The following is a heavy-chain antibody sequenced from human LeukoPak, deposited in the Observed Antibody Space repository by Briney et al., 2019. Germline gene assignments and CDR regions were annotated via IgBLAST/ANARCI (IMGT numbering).Heavy chain of an antibody. D-gene: IGHD6-19*01. V-gene: IGHV3-30*14. CDR2: ISYDGSNK. CDR1: GFTFSSYA. CDR3: AREGTPYSSGWHDAFDI. J-gene: IGHJ3*02. Sequence: GGSLRLSCAASGFTFSSYAMHWVRQAPGKGLEWVAVISYDGSNKYYADSVKGRFTISRDNSKNTLYLQMNSLRAEDTAVYYCAREGTPYSSGWHDAFDIWGQGTMVTVSS.